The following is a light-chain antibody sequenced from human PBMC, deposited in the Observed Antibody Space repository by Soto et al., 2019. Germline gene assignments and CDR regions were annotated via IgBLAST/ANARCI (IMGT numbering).Light chain of an antibody. J-gene: IGKJ2*01. CDR2: GAS. V-gene: IGKV3-20*01. CDR1: QNVSSTY. CDR3: QQYSNSPPYT. Sequence: EIVLTQSPGTLSLSPGERATLSYRASQNVSSTYFAWYQQKPGQAPRLLIYGASSRATGIPDRFSGSGSGTDFTLTITRLEPEDFAVYYCQQYSNSPPYTFGQGTKLEIK.